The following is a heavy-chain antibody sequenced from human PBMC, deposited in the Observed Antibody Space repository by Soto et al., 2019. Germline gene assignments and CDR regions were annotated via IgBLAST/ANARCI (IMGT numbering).Heavy chain of an antibody. D-gene: IGHD4-4*01. CDR2: INSDGSST. Sequence: GGSLRLSCAASGFTFSSYWMHWVRQAPGKGLVWVSRINSDGSSTTYADSVKGRFTMSRDNAKNTLYLQMDSLRAEDTAVYYGARVRGYSNYVIDDWGQGTLVTGSS. CDR1: GFTFSSYW. J-gene: IGHJ4*02. V-gene: IGHV3-74*03. CDR3: ARVRGYSNYVIDD.